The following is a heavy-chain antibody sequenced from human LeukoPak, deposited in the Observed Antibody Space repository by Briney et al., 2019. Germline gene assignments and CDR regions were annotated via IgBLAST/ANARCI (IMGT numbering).Heavy chain of an antibody. CDR3: ATRGYSYGYDY. CDR2: INHSGST. J-gene: IGHJ4*02. V-gene: IGHV4-34*01. CDR1: GASFRGYY. D-gene: IGHD5-18*01. Sequence: PSETLSLTCAVYGASFRGYYWSWIRQHPGKRQERIGEINHSGSTNYNPSLKSRVTISVDTSKNQFSLKLSSVTAADTAVYYCATRGYSYGYDYWGQGTLVTVSS.